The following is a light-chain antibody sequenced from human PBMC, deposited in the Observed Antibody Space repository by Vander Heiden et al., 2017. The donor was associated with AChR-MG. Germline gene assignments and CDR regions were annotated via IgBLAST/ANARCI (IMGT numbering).Light chain of an antibody. J-gene: IGKJ1*01. CDR1: QSITSY. CDR3: QQSYSTPWT. V-gene: IGKV1-39*01. Sequence: DIQMTQSPSSLSASVGDRVTITCRASQSITSYLNWYQQKPGKAPKLLIYGSLSLESGVTSRFSGGGFGTDFTLSISNLQPEDFATYYCQQSYSTPWTFGQGTRVEIK. CDR2: GSL.